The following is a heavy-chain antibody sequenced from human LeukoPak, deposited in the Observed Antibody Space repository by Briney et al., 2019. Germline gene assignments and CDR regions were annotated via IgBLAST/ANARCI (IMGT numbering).Heavy chain of an antibody. D-gene: IGHD4-17*01. V-gene: IGHV3-7*03. CDR2: IKEDGSEK. J-gene: IGHJ5*02. CDR1: GFTFSKYW. CDR3: LTATTVAT. Sequence: PGGSLRLSCAASGFTFSKYWLHWVRQAPGKGLEWVANIKEDGSEKYYVDSVKGRFTISRDNAKNSLYLQMDSLRVEDTAMYYCLTATTVATSGQGTLVTVSS.